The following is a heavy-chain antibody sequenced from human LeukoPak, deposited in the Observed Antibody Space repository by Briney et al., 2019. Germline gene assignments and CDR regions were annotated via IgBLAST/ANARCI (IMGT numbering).Heavy chain of an antibody. CDR2: IYPGDSDT. D-gene: IGHD3-22*01. J-gene: IGHJ3*02. V-gene: IGHV5-51*01. CDR3: VSSYDSSGSDLDAFDI. CDR1: GYSFASYY. Sequence: GESLKISCKGSGYSFASYYIGWVRQMPGKGLEWMGIIYPGDSDTKYSPSFQGQVTISADKSISTAYLQWSSLKASDTAMYYCVSSYDSSGSDLDAFDIWGQGTMVPVSS.